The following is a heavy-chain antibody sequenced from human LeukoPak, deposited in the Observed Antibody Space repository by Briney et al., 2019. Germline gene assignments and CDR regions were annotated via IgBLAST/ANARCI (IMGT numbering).Heavy chain of an antibody. CDR1: GFTVSSNS. J-gene: IGHJ4*02. CDR3: VRVLGAYSNIYGPDFDY. Sequence: GGSLRLSCKVSGFTVSSNSWSWVRQAPGKGLEWVANIKKGGSERYYVDSVKGRFTISRDNAKNSLYLQMDSLRAEDTAVYYCVRVLGAYSNIYGPDFDYWGQGTLVTVSS. D-gene: IGHD3-16*01. CDR2: IKKGGSER. V-gene: IGHV3-7*01.